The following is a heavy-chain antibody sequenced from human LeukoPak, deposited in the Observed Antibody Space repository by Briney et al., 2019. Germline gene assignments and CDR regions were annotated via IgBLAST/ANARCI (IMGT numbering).Heavy chain of an antibody. CDR1: GYTFTSYG. CDR2: ISAYNGNT. Sequence: GASVKVSCKASGYTFTSYGISWVRQAPGQGLEWMGWISAYNGNTNYAQKLQGRVTMTANTSTSTAYMELRSLRSDDTAVYYCARVLREQDFDYWGQGTLVTVSS. CDR3: ARVLREQDFDY. D-gene: IGHD1-26*01. V-gene: IGHV1-18*01. J-gene: IGHJ4*02.